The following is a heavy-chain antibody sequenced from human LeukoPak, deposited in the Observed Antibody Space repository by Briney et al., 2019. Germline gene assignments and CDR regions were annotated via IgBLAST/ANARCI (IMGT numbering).Heavy chain of an antibody. CDR1: GGSFSGYY. CDR3: ARGYSSGWQYYYYGMDG. J-gene: IGHJ6*01. D-gene: IGHD6-19*01. Sequence: SETLSLTCAVYGGSFSGYYWTWISQPPAKAMEGMGEVNQCGSTNYYTSLKGRVTISVDTSKNQFSLKLSSVTAAGTAVYYCARGYSSGWQYYYYGMDGWGQGTTVTVSS. V-gene: IGHV4-34*01. CDR2: VNQCGST.